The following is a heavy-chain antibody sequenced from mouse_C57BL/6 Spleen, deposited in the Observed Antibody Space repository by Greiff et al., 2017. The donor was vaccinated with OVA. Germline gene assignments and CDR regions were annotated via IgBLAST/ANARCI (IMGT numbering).Heavy chain of an antibody. V-gene: IGHV2-2*01. CDR2: IWSGGST. J-gene: IGHJ3*01. CDR3: AREGAWFAY. Sequence: QVQLQQSGPGLVQPSQSLSITCTVSGFSLTSYGVHWVRQSPGKGLEWLGVIWSGGSTDYNAAFISRLSISKDNSTSQVFFKMNSLQADDTAIYYCAREGAWFAYWGQGTLVTVSA. CDR1: GFSLTSYG.